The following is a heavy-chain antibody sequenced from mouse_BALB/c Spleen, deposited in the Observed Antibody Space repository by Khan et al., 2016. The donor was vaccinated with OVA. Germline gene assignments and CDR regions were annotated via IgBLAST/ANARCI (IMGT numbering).Heavy chain of an antibody. CDR2: IWAGGST. J-gene: IGHJ2*01. Sequence: VQLVESGPGLVAPSQSLSITCTGSGFSLTSHGVHWVRQPPGKGLEWLGVIWAGGSTNYNSALMSRLSISKDSSKSQVFLKMNSLQTDDTAMYYCARNREPDYFDYWGQGTTLTVSS. CDR1: GFSLTSHG. V-gene: IGHV2-9*02. CDR3: ARNREPDYFDY.